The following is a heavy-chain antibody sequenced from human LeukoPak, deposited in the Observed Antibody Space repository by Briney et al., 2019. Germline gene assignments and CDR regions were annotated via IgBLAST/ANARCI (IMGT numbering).Heavy chain of an antibody. Sequence: GGSLRLSCAASGFTFNNYALSWVRQAPGKGLEWVSAIHKTGDYPYYTDSVKGRFTISRDSSKSMLYLEMNSLRDEDTAIYYCAKELGHALPFDYWGQGTLVTVSS. CDR2: IHKTGDYP. D-gene: IGHD2-2*01. CDR3: AKELGHALPFDY. J-gene: IGHJ4*02. CDR1: GFTFNNYA. V-gene: IGHV3-23*01.